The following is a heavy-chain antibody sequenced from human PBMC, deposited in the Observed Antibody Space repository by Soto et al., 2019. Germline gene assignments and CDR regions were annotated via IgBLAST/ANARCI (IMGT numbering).Heavy chain of an antibody. CDR1: GYTFTSYD. CDR2: MNPNSGNT. J-gene: IGHJ5*02. Sequence: QVQLVQSGAEVKKPGASVKVSCKASGYTFTSYDINWVQQATGQGLEWMGWMNPNSGNTGYAQKFQGRVTMTRNTSISTAYMELSSLRSEDTAVYYCARERSAAGTGGFDPWGQGTLVTVSS. V-gene: IGHV1-8*01. D-gene: IGHD6-13*01. CDR3: ARERSAAGTGGFDP.